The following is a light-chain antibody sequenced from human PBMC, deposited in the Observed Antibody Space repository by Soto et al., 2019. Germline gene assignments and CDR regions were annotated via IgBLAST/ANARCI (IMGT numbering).Light chain of an antibody. Sequence: DIQMSQSPSNLRAAGGDRITITCRASQSISSWLAWYQHKPGKAPKLLIYDASNLDSGVPSRFSGSGSGTEFSLSISNLQPDDCATYYCQQYENYWTFGQGTKVDIK. CDR3: QQYENYWT. CDR2: DAS. V-gene: IGKV1-5*01. J-gene: IGKJ1*01. CDR1: QSISSW.